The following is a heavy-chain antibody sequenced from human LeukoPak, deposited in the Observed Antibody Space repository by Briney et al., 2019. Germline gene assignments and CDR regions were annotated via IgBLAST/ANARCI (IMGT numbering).Heavy chain of an antibody. J-gene: IGHJ4*02. Sequence: GSLRLSCAASGFTFDDYGMNWVRQVPGKGLEWVSGINWNGDNTGYADSVKGRFSISRDNAKRFLYLQMNSLRAEDTALYYCARPFKTSSSSWPIDYWGQGTLVTVSS. V-gene: IGHV3-20*04. CDR1: GFTFDDYG. CDR2: INWNGDNT. CDR3: ARPFKTSSSSWPIDY. D-gene: IGHD2-2*01.